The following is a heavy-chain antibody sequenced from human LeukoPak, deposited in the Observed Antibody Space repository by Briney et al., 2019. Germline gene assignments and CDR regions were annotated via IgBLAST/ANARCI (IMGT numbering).Heavy chain of an antibody. J-gene: IGHJ4*02. V-gene: IGHV3-30*07. CDR3: ARDGFLGPVTAYLDY. CDR2: ISFDGTIK. D-gene: IGHD2-21*02. Sequence: PGGSLRLSCAASGFTFRSYTMHWVRQAPGKGLDWVAVISFDGTIKYYADSVKGRFTISRDNSKNTLYLQMNSLRAEDTAVHYCARDGFLGPVTAYLDYWGQGTPVTVSS. CDR1: GFTFRSYT.